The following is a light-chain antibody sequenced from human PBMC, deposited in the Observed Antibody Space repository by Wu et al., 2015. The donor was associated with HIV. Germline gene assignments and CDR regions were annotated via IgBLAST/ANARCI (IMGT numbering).Light chain of an antibody. Sequence: EIVLTQSPDTLSLSPGERVTLSCWASQSVSNYLAWYQQKPGQAPRLLIYNGFVRAPGTPGRFSGSGSGTAFTLTISALEPEDAAVYYCQQRSNWPLVFGGGTKVEIK. CDR2: NGF. J-gene: IGKJ4*01. CDR1: QSVSNY. CDR3: QQRSNWPLV. V-gene: IGKV3-11*01.